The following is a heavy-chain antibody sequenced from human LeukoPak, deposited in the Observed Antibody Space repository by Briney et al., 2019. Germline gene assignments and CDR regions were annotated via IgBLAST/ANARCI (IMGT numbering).Heavy chain of an antibody. CDR3: ARVTYFYWYFDL. D-gene: IGHD2/OR15-2a*01. V-gene: IGHV3-7*01. CDR2: IKQDGSEK. J-gene: IGHJ2*01. Sequence: GGSLRLSCAASAFTFSRYSMAWVRQVPGKGLEWVANIKQDGSEKSYVDSVKGRFTISRDKTKDSLFLQMDSLRAEDTAVYYCARVTYFYWYFDLWGRGTLVTVSS. CDR1: AFTFSRYS.